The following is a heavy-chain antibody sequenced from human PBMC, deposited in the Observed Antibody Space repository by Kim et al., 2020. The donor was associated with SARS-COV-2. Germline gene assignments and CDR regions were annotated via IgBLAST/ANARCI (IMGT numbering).Heavy chain of an antibody. Sequence: GGSLRLSCAASGFTVSSNYMSWVRQAPGKGLEWVSVIYSGGSTYYADSVKGRFTISRDNSKNTLYLQMNSLRAEDTAVYYCARDLFGYCSSTSCRSGSYYGMDVWGQGTTVTVSS. CDR2: IYSGGST. V-gene: IGHV3-66*02. J-gene: IGHJ6*02. CDR3: ARDLFGYCSSTSCRSGSYYGMDV. D-gene: IGHD2-2*01. CDR1: GFTVSSNY.